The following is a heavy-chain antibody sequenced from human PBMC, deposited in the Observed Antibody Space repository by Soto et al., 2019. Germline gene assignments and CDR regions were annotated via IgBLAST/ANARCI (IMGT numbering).Heavy chain of an antibody. CDR2: MYHTGTT. CDR1: GGSINSGRYS. D-gene: IGHD3-22*01. J-gene: IGHJ5*02. V-gene: IGHV4-30-2*01. CDR3: ARGINYYDSSGDSWFDP. Sequence: QLQLQESGSGLVKPSQTLSLTCTVSGGSINSGRYSWTWIRQPPGEGLQWIGHMYHTGTTYYNPSLKHPLTMSVDTSNNQFSLTLTSVTAADTAMYYCARGINYYDSSGDSWFDPWGQGTVVTVSS.